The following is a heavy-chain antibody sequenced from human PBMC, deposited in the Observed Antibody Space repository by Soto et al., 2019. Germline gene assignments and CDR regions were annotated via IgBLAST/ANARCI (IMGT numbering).Heavy chain of an antibody. D-gene: IGHD6-13*01. CDR3: ARDISSSWYRVYYYGMDV. CDR1: GFTFSSYS. J-gene: IGHJ6*02. CDR2: ISSSSSYI. V-gene: IGHV3-21*01. Sequence: ESGGGLVKPGGSLRLSCAASGFTFSSYSMNWVRQAPGKGLEWVSSISSSSSYIYYADSVKGRFTISRDNAKNSLYLQMNSLRAEDTAVYYCARDISSSWYRVYYYGMDVWGQGTTVTVSS.